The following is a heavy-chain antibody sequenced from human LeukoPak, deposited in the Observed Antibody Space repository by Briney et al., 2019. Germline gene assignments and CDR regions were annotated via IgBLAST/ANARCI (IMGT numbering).Heavy chain of an antibody. V-gene: IGHV3-7*01. CDR1: GLTFSIHW. CDR2: INQDGSDK. CDR3: VGGDY. Sequence: GGSLRLSCAASGLTFSIHWMNWVRQAPGKGLECVANINQDGSDKYYVDSVKGRFTISRDNTKNSLYLQMNSLRAEDTAVYYCVGGDYWGKGTLVTVSS. J-gene: IGHJ4*02.